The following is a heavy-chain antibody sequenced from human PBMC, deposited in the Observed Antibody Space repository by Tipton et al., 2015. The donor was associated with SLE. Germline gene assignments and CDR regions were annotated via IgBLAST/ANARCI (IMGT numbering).Heavy chain of an antibody. D-gene: IGHD2-8*02. V-gene: IGHV4-28*03. CDR2: FYYSGAT. CDR1: SYSISNDNW. CDR3: ARDRDIVLEPVPIPPAFDI. J-gene: IGHJ3*02. Sequence: TLSLTCAVSSYSISNDNWWGWIRQPPGKGLEWIGYFYYSGATYYNPSLQSRVIISLDTSRNHFSLKLTSVTAADTAVYFCARDRDIVLEPVPIPPAFDIWGQGTTVTVSS.